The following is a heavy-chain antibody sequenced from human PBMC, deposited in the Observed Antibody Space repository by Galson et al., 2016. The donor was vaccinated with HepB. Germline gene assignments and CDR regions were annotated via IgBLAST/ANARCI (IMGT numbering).Heavy chain of an antibody. CDR2: IYSDGST. CDR3: ASHSDYALDNWFDP. V-gene: IGHV3-66*04. J-gene: IGHJ5*02. Sequence: SLRLSCAASGFTVSSNYMSWVRQAPGKGLKWVSVIYSDGSTYYADSVKGRFTISRDNSKNTLYLQMNSLRAEDTAVFYCASHSDYALDNWFDPWGQGTLVTVSS. D-gene: IGHD5-12*01. CDR1: GFTVSSNY.